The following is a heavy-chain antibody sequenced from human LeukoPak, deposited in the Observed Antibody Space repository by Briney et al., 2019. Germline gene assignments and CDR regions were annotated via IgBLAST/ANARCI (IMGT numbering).Heavy chain of an antibody. V-gene: IGHV1-2*06. Sequence: ASVKVSCKASGYTFTGYYMHWVRPAPGQGLEWVGRINPDSGGTNYAQKFQDSVTMTRDTSISTAYMELSRLRSDDTAVYYCARDLGYCSGGRCYGAFDIWGQGTMVTVSS. CDR2: INPDSGGT. J-gene: IGHJ3*02. CDR1: GYTFTGYY. D-gene: IGHD2-15*01. CDR3: ARDLGYCSGGRCYGAFDI.